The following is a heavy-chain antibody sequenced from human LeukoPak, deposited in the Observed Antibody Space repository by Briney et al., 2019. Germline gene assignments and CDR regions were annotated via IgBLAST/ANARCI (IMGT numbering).Heavy chain of an antibody. CDR1: GGSISSSSYY. Sequence: SETLSLTCTVSGGSISSSSYYWGWIRQPPGKGLEWIGSIYYSGSTYYNPSLKSRVTISVDTSKNQFSLKLSSVTAADTAVYYCAVILDAFDNWGQGTMVTVSS. J-gene: IGHJ3*02. V-gene: IGHV4-39*01. CDR2: IYYSGST. D-gene: IGHD3-10*01. CDR3: AVILDAFDN.